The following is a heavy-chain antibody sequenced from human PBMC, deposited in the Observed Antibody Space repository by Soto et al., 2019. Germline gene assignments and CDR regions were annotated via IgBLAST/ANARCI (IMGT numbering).Heavy chain of an antibody. J-gene: IGHJ4*02. CDR2: IYWDDDK. Sequence: QITLKESGPTLVKPTQTLTLTCTFSGFSLSTSGVGVGWIRQPPGKALDWLALIYWDDDKSYSPSLKSRLTITKDTSKNHVVLRMTNMDPVDTATYYCARSGWYAKYDYWGQGTLVTVSS. CDR1: GFSLSTSGVG. CDR3: ARSGWYAKYDY. V-gene: IGHV2-5*02. D-gene: IGHD6-19*01.